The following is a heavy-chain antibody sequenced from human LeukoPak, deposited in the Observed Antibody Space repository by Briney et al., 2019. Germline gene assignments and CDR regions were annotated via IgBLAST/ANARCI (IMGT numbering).Heavy chain of an antibody. V-gene: IGHV4-39*01. Sequence: SEPLSLTCTVSGDSITNSNFYWGWIRQSPGKGLEWIGSIFHSVSTNYNPSLKSRVTISVDTSKNQFYLRVRSVTAAETALYYCAGRGIVTGYFDFWGRGTLVTVSS. J-gene: IGHJ4*02. CDR3: AGRGIVTGYFDF. D-gene: IGHD3-9*01. CDR2: IFHSVST. CDR1: GDSITNSNFY.